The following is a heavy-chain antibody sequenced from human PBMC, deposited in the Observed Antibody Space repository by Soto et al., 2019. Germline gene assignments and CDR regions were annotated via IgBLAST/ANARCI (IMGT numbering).Heavy chain of an antibody. Sequence: HVHLQESGPGLVKPSQTLSLTCTVSGGSISSCGYYWSWIRQHPGKGLEWIRHIYYSGSTYYNPSLKSRVTISVDTSKSQFSLHLSSVTAADTAEDYCAKVQILWADYFDYWGQGTLVTVSS. J-gene: IGHJ4*02. D-gene: IGHD2-15*01. V-gene: IGHV4-31*03. CDR1: GGSISSCGYY. CDR3: AKVQILWADYFDY. CDR2: IYYSGST.